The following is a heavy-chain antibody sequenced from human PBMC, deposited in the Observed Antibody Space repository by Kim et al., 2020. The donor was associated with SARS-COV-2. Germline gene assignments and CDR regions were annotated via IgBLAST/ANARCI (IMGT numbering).Heavy chain of an antibody. CDR2: IYYSGST. D-gene: IGHD2-2*01. CDR1: GGSISSSSYY. V-gene: IGHV4-39*01. CDR3: ARGKVVVVPAAILSGMDV. J-gene: IGHJ6*02. Sequence: SETLSLTCTVSGGSISSSSYYWGWIRQPPGKGLEWIGSIYYSGSTYYNPSLKSRVTISVDTSKNQFSLKLSSVTAADTAVYYCARGKVVVVPAAILSGMDVWGQGTTVTVSS.